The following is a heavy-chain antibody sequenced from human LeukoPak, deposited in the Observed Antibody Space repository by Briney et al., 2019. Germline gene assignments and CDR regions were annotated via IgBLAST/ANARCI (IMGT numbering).Heavy chain of an antibody. D-gene: IGHD3-16*01. Sequence: GGSLRLSCAASGFTSSSSWMTWVRQAPGKGLEWVAVIRPDGSEAAYVDSVIGRFTISRDNAKNSLFLQMISLRVEDTAVYYCTRDRAYKTFDYWGQGALVTVSS. V-gene: IGHV3-7*04. CDR2: IRPDGSEA. CDR3: TRDRAYKTFDY. CDR1: GFTSSSSW. J-gene: IGHJ4*02.